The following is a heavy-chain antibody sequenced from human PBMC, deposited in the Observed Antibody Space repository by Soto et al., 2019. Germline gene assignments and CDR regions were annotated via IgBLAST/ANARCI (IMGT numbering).Heavy chain of an antibody. CDR2: IYYSGST. V-gene: IGHV4-31*03. Sequence: KPSETLSLTCTVSGGSISSGGYYWSWIRQHPGKGLEWIGYIYYSGSTYYNPSLKSRVTISVDTSKNQFSLRLSSVTAAGTAVYYCSGKSMVRGVPRPWGQGTLVTVSS. CDR1: GGSISSGGYY. J-gene: IGHJ5*02. CDR3: SGKSMVRGVPRP. D-gene: IGHD3-10*01.